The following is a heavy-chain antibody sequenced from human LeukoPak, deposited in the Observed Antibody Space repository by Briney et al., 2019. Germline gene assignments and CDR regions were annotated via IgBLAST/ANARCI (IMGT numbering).Heavy chain of an antibody. CDR2: INPNSGGT. J-gene: IGHJ5*02. V-gene: IGHV1-2*06. Sequence: ASVKVSCKASGYTFTGYYMHWVRQAPGQGLEWMGRINPNSGGTNYAQKFQGRVTMTRATSISTAYMELSRLRSDDTAVYYCARTYGSGSYYGWFDPWGQGTLVTVSS. CDR3: ARTYGSGSYYGWFDP. CDR1: GYTFTGYY. D-gene: IGHD3-10*01.